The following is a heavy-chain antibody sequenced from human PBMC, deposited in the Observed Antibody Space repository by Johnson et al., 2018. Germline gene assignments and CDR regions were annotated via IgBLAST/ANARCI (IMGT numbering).Heavy chain of an antibody. V-gene: IGHV4-34*01. CDR3: AKAPATIFGVVTMHAFDI. J-gene: IGHJ3*02. CDR2: INHSGST. CDR1: GGSFSGYY. D-gene: IGHD3-3*01. Sequence: QVQLQQWGAGLLKPSETLSLTCAVYGGSFSGYYWSWIRQPPGKGLEWIGEINHSGSTNYNPSLKSRVTISVDTPKNQFSLNLSSVTAADTALYYCAKAPATIFGVVTMHAFDIWGQGTMVTVSS.